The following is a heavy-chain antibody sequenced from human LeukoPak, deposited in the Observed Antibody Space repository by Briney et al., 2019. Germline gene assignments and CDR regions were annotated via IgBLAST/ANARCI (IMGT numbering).Heavy chain of an antibody. CDR1: GGSISSYY. J-gene: IGHJ4*02. D-gene: IGHD3-10*01. CDR2: ISYSGST. V-gene: IGHV4-59*01. CDR3: ARGEPYYYGSGTLVDYFDY. Sequence: SETLSLSCTVSGGSISSYYWSWIRQPPGKGLEWIGYISYSGSTNYNPSLKRRVTISVDTSKNQFSLKLNSVTAADTAVYYCARGEPYYYGSGTLVDYFDYWGQGTLVTVSS.